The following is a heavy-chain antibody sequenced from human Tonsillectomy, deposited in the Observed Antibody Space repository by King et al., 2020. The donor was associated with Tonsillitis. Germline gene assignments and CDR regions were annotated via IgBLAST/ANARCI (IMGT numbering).Heavy chain of an antibody. Sequence: VQLVESGAEVKKPGESLKISCKGSGYSFTTYWIGWVRQMPGKGLEWMGIIYPDDSDTRYSPSFQGQVTISADKSISTAYLQWSSLKASDTAMYYCAGCPRKPKDSNSSVSFYFDYWGQGTLVTVSS. CDR3: AGCPRKPKDSNSSVSFYFDY. CDR2: IYPDDSDT. V-gene: IGHV5-51*01. D-gene: IGHD6-6*01. CDR1: GYSFTTYW. J-gene: IGHJ4*02.